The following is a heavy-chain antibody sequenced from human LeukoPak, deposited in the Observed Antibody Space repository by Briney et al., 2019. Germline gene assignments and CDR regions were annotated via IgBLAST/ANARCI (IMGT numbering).Heavy chain of an antibody. Sequence: GGSLGLSCAASGFTLSKHPMDWVRQAPGKGLEWVSSLSDTGDSRHYADSVKGRFTISRDSARSALYLQMNSLIAEDTAVYYCAKGDCASGSCYFADWGQGSQVTVSS. CDR1: GFTLSKHP. CDR2: LSDTGDSR. CDR3: AKGDCASGSCYFAD. V-gene: IGHV3-23*01. J-gene: IGHJ4*02. D-gene: IGHD2-8*01.